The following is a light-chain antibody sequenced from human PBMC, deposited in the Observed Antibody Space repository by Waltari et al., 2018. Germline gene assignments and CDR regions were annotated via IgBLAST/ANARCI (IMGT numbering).Light chain of an antibody. J-gene: IGLJ2*01. CDR3: SSYAGSNNVV. Sequence: QSALPQPPSASGSPGPSVTISCTGTSSDVGGYNYVSWYQQHPGKAPKLIIYEVSKWPSGVPGRFSGSKSGNTASLSVSGLQAEDEADYYCSSYAGSNNVVFGGGTKLTVL. CDR2: EVS. V-gene: IGLV2-8*01. CDR1: SSDVGGYNY.